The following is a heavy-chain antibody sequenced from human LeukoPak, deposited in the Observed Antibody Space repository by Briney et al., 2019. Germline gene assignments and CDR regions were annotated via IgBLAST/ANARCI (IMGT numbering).Heavy chain of an antibody. CDR1: GFTFDNYA. V-gene: IGHV3-9*01. CDR3: AKDMDNSGSSIDY. J-gene: IGHJ4*02. CDR2: ISWNSDSI. Sequence: SLRLSCAASGFTFDNYAIHWVRQAPGKGLEWVSGISWNSDSIGYADSVKGRFTISRDNAKNSLYLQMSSLRVEDTALYYCAKDMDNSGSSIDYWGQGTLVTVSS. D-gene: IGHD1-26*01.